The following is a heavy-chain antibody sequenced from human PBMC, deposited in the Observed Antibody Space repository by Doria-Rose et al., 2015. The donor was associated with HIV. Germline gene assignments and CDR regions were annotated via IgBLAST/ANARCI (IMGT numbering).Heavy chain of an antibody. CDR2: TFSDDER. V-gene: IGHV2-26*01. CDR3: ARIKSSRWYHKYYFDF. D-gene: IGHD6-13*01. Sequence: QITLKESGPVLVKPTETLTPTCTVSGVSLSSPGMGVSWIRQPPGQAMGWLANTFSDDERSYKTSLKSRFTISRGISKSQVVLTMTDMDPVDTATYYCARIKSSRWYHKYYFDFWGQGTLVIVSA. CDR1: GVSLSSPGMG. J-gene: IGHJ4*02.